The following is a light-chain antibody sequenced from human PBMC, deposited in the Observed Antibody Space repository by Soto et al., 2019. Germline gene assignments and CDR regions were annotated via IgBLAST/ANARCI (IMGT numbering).Light chain of an antibody. CDR3: QSYDSSLSGYVI. Sequence: QSVLTQPPSVSGAPGQRVTISCTGSSSNIGTPYDVHWYQQLPGTAPKLLIYGNSNRPSGVPDRFSGSKSGTSASLAITGLPAEDEADYYCQSYDSSLSGYVIFGGGTKLTVL. CDR2: GNS. V-gene: IGLV1-40*01. CDR1: SSNIGTPYD. J-gene: IGLJ2*01.